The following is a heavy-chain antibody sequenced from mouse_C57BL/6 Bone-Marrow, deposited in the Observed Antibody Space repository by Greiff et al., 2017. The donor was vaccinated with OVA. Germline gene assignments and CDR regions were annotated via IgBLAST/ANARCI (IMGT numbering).Heavy chain of an antibody. Sequence: EVKLVESGGGLVKPGGSLKLSCAASGFTFSSYAMSWVRQTPEKRLEWVATISDGGSYTYYPDTVKGRFTISRDNAKNNLYLQMSHLKSEDTAMYYCARANSSYVLFADWGQGTLVTVSA. CDR1: GFTFSSYA. V-gene: IGHV5-4*03. CDR2: ISDGGSYT. CDR3: ARANSSYVLFAD. D-gene: IGHD1-1*01. J-gene: IGHJ3*01.